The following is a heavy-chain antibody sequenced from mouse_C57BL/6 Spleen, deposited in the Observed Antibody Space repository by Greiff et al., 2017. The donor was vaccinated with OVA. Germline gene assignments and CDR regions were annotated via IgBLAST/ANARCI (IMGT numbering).Heavy chain of an antibody. CDR1: GFTFSDYG. CDR2: ISSGSSTI. J-gene: IGHJ2*01. CDR3: ARNLYGPFDD. D-gene: IGHD1-1*02. V-gene: IGHV5-17*01. Sequence: EVQLVESGGGLVKPGGSLKLSCAASGFTFSDYGMHWVRQAPEKGLEWVAYISSGSSTIYYADTVKGRFTISRDNAKNTLFLQMTSLRSEDTAMYYCARNLYGPFDDWGQGTTLTVSS.